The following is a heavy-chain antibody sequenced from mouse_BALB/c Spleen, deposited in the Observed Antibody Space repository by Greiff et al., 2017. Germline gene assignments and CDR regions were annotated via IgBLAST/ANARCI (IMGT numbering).Heavy chain of an antibody. V-gene: IGHV2-9*02. Sequence: QVQLKESGPGLVAPSQSLSITCTVSGFSLTSYGVHWVRQPPGKGLEWLGVIWAGGSTNYNSALMSRLSISKDNSKSQVFLKMNSLQTDDTAMYYCARDRHLLMAYWGQGTLVTVSA. CDR1: GFSLTSYG. D-gene: IGHD6-1*02. J-gene: IGHJ3*01. CDR2: IWAGGST. CDR3: ARDRHLLMAY.